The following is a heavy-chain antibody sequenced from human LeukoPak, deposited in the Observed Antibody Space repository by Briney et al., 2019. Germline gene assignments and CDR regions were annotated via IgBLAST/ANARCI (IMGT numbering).Heavy chain of an antibody. J-gene: IGHJ6*03. CDR1: GYTFTSYG. CDR2: ISAYNGNT. CDR3: ARDPQRSGWYNYYYYMDV. D-gene: IGHD6-19*01. V-gene: IGHV1-18*01. Sequence: GASVKVSCKASGYTFTSYGISWVRQAPGQGLEWMGWISAYNGNTNYAQKLQGRVTMTTDTSTSTAYMELRSLRSDDTAVYYCARDPQRSGWYNYYYYMDVWGKGTTVTVSS.